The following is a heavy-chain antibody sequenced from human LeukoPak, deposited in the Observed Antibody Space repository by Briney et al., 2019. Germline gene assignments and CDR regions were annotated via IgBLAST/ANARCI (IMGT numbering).Heavy chain of an antibody. J-gene: IGHJ3*02. D-gene: IGHD3-22*01. V-gene: IGHV1-2*02. Sequence: ASVKVSCKAFGYTFTGYYMHWVRQAPGQGLEWMGWIIPNSGGTKYQGRVTMTRDTSISTAYMELISLRSDDTAVYYCARGDRGDLGSSGVSIWGQGTKVTVSS. CDR1: GYTFTGYY. CDR3: ARGDRGDLGSSGVSI. CDR2: IIPNSGGT.